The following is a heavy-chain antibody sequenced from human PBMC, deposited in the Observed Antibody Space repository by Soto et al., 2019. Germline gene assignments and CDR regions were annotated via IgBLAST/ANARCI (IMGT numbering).Heavy chain of an antibody. J-gene: IGHJ3*02. CDR1: GFTFSSYE. CDR2: ISSSGSTI. CDR3: AREGTTGTTRRGGDAFDI. D-gene: IGHD1-7*01. Sequence: GGSLRLSCAASGFTFSSYEMNWVRQAPGKGLEWVSYISSSGSTIYYADSVKGRFTISRDNAKNSLYLQMNSLRAEDTAVYYCAREGTTGTTRRGGDAFDIWGQGTMVTVSS. V-gene: IGHV3-48*03.